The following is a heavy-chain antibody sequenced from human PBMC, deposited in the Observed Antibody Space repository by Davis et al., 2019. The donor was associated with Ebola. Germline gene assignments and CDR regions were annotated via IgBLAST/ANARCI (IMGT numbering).Heavy chain of an antibody. D-gene: IGHD3-9*01. J-gene: IGHJ4*02. CDR3: ARAVGRYNILTGYYFDY. V-gene: IGHV4-59*11. CDR1: GGSISSHY. CDR2: FYDSGRT. Sequence: SETLSLTCTVSGGSISSHYWSWIRQPPGKGLEWIGYFYDSGRTNYNPSLKSRVTISVDTSKNQFSLKLSSVTAADTAVYHCARAVGRYNILTGYYFDYWGQGTLVTVSS.